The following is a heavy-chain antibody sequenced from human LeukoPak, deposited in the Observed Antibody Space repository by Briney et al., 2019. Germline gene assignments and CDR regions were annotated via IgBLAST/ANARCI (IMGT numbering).Heavy chain of an antibody. CDR1: GGSMSSSSYY. Sequence: SETLSLTCTVSGGSMSSSSYYWGWIRQPPGKGLEWIGSIYYSESTYQNPSLKSRVTISVDTSKNQFSLNLKSVTAADTAVYFCARTIVSRGTYNRFDPWGQGTLVTVSS. CDR3: ARTIVSRGTYNRFDP. J-gene: IGHJ5*02. D-gene: IGHD3-10*01. V-gene: IGHV4-39*07. CDR2: IYYSEST.